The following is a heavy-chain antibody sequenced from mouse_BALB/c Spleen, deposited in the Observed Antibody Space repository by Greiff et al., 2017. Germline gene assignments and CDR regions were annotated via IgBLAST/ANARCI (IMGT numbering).Heavy chain of an antibody. CDR3: ARDLGRFAY. J-gene: IGHJ3*01. CDR2: ISSGGST. V-gene: IGHV5-6-5*01. CDR1: GFTFSSYA. Sequence: DVKLVESGGGLVKPGGSLKLSCAASGFTFSSYAMSWVRQTPEKRLEWVASISSGGSTYYPDSVKGRFTLSRDNARNILYLQMSSLRSEDTAMYYCARDLGRFAYWGQGTLVTVSA. D-gene: IGHD4-1*01.